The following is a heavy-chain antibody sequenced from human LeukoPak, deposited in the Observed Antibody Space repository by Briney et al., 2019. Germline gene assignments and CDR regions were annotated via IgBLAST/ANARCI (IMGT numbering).Heavy chain of an antibody. V-gene: IGHV1-69*01. CDR3: ARDTRAEVDYGLDV. CDR1: GGTFSSYA. CDR2: IIPIFGTA. D-gene: IGHD2-2*01. Sequence: ASVKVSCKASGGTFSSYAISWVRQAPGQGLEWMGGIIPIFGTANYAQKFQGRVTITADESTSTAYMELSSLRSEDTAVYYCARDTRAEVDYGLDVWGQGTTVTVSS. J-gene: IGHJ6*02.